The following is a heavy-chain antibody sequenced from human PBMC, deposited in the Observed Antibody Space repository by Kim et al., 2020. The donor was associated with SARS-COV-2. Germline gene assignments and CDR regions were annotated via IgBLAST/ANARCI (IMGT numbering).Heavy chain of an antibody. CDR2: IYHSGST. CDR3: ARASIAAAGTPRGGSPSSPRGNYDY. J-gene: IGHJ4*02. Sequence: SETLSLTCAVSGGSISSSNWWSWVRQPPGKGLEWIGEIYHSGSTNYNPSLKSRVTISVDKSKNQFSLKLSSVTAADTAVYYCARASIAAAGTPRGGSPSSPRGNYDYWGQGTLVTVSS. D-gene: IGHD6-13*01. V-gene: IGHV4-4*02. CDR1: GGSISSSNW.